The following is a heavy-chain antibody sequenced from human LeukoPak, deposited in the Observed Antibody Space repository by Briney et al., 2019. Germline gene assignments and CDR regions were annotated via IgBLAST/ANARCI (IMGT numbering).Heavy chain of an antibody. V-gene: IGHV3-23*01. J-gene: IGHJ4*02. D-gene: IGHD3-10*01. Sequence: GGSLRLSRAASGFTFRSYAMTWVRQAPGKGLEWVSGISASGGSTYYADSVKGRFTISRDNSKNTLYLQMKSLRDEDTAEYYCASLPSGTTIVDYWGQGTLVTVSS. CDR1: GFTFRSYA. CDR3: ASLPSGTTIVDY. CDR2: ISASGGST.